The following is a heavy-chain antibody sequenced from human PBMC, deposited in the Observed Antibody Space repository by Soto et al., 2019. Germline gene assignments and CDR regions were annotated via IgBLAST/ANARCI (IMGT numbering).Heavy chain of an antibody. D-gene: IGHD3-10*01. CDR3: ARSTGVPLDY. CDR1: GFSFSXHX. V-gene: IGHV3-11*01. Sequence: QXXLVESGGGLVKPGGSLRLXCAASGFSFSXHXXXXXXXXXGKGLDWLVYISTSGSTTYYADSVKGRFTVSRDNAQNSLYLQMNSLRDEDTAVYYCARSTGVPLDYWGQGTLVTVSS. J-gene: IGHJ4*02. CDR2: ISTSGSTT.